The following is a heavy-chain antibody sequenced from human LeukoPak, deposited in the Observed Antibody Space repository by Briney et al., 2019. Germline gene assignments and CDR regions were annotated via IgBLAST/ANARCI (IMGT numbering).Heavy chain of an antibody. D-gene: IGHD1-14*01. CDR2: LYSDGNT. J-gene: IGHJ4*02. V-gene: IGHV3-53*01. CDR3: ARGVEPLAANTLAY. CDR1: GFTVITNH. Sequence: GGPLRLSCAASGFTVITNHMTWAPHAPGKGLEWVSVLYSDGNTKLADPVQGRFTISRDKSKTTLYLEMNSLSPDDTAVYYCARGVEPLAANTLAYWGQGTLVTVSS.